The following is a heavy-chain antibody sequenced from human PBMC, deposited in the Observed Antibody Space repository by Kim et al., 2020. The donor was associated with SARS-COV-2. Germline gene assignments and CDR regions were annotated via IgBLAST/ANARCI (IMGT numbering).Heavy chain of an antibody. D-gene: IGHD1-7*01. Sequence: SETLSLTCTVSGGSISSSSYYWGWIRQPPGKGLEWIGSIYYSGSTYYNPSLKSRVTISVDTSKNQFSLKLSSVTAADTAVYYCARPRGTGTQGYYYYYYMDVWGKGTTVTVSS. CDR2: IYYSGST. CDR3: ARPRGTGTQGYYYYYYMDV. J-gene: IGHJ6*03. CDR1: GGSISSSSYY. V-gene: IGHV4-39*01.